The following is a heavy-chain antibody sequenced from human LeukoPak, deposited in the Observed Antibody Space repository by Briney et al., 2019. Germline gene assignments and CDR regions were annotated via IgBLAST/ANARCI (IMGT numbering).Heavy chain of an antibody. CDR2: ISSSSSII. Sequence: GGSLRLSCAASGFTFSSYSMNCVRQAPGKGLEWGSYISSSSSIIYYADSVKGRFTISRDNAKNSVYLQMNSLRAEDTAVYYCARGSCSSGSCYGPYWGQGTLVTVSS. J-gene: IGHJ4*02. CDR3: ARGSCSSGSCYGPY. CDR1: GFTFSSYS. V-gene: IGHV3-48*01. D-gene: IGHD2-15*01.